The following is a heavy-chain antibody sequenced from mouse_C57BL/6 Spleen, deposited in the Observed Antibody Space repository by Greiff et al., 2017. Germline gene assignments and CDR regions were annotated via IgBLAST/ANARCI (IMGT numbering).Heavy chain of an antibody. CDR3: ARSEESLKAMDY. J-gene: IGHJ4*01. Sequence: VQLQQPGAELVKPGASVKLSCKASGYTFTSYWMHWVKQRPGQGLEWIGMIHPNSGSTNYNEKFKSKATLTVDKSSSTAYMQLSSLTSEDSAVYYCARSEESLKAMDYWGQGTSVTVSS. D-gene: IGHD1-3*01. V-gene: IGHV1-64*01. CDR2: IHPNSGST. CDR1: GYTFTSYW.